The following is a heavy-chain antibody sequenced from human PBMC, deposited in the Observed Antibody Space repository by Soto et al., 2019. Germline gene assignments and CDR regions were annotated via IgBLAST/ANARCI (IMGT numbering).Heavy chain of an antibody. CDR3: ARDYGAPRRLGREYSSSWAPTQFEPSFDY. CDR2: IIPIFGTA. CDR1: GGTFISYA. J-gene: IGHJ4*01. Sequence: SVKVSCQASGGTFISYAISLVRQAPGQGLEWMGGIIPIFGTANYAQKFQGRVTITADESTSTAYMELSSLRSEDTAVYYCARDYGAPRRLGREYSSSWAPTQFEPSFDYWGHGTLVTVSS. D-gene: IGHD6-13*01. V-gene: IGHV1-69*13.